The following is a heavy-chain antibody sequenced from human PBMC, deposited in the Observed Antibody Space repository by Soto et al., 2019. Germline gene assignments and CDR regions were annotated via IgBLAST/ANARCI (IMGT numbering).Heavy chain of an antibody. CDR1: GFTFSGYW. Sequence: LRLSCAASGFTFSGYWMSWVRQAPGKGLEWVANIKQDGSEKYYVDSVKGRFTISRDNAKNSLYLQMNSLRAEDTAVYYCAKRSSSSTFDYWGQGTLVTVSS. CDR3: AKRSSSSTFDY. V-gene: IGHV3-7*01. D-gene: IGHD6-6*01. CDR2: IKQDGSEK. J-gene: IGHJ4*02.